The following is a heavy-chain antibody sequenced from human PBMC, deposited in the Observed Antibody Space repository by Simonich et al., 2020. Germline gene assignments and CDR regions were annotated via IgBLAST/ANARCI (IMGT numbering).Heavy chain of an antibody. CDR2: IIPIPSKA. Sequence: QVQLVQSGAEVKKPGSSVKVSCKASGGTFSSYAISWVRQAPGQGLEWMGGIIPIPSKANDAKKFQVRVTMTADKSTSTAYMELSSLRSEDTAVYYCARTNTMRELDTMVRGVDYFDYWGQGTLVTVSS. V-gene: IGHV1-69*06. CDR1: GGTFSSYA. J-gene: IGHJ4*02. D-gene: IGHD3-10*01. CDR3: ARTNTMRELDTMVRGVDYFDY.